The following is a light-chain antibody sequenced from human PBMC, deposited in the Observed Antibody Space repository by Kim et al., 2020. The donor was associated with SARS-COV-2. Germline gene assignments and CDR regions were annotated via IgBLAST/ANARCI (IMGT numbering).Light chain of an antibody. V-gene: IGLV2-18*02. CDR3: SSQRSADKWV. CDR1: SSDVGSYNR. J-gene: IGLJ3*02. CDR2: EVS. Sequence: QSALTQPPAVSGSPGQSVTISCIGTSSDVGSYNRVSWYQQPPGTSPKLMIYEVSNRPSGVPDRFSGSKSGNTASLTISGLQADDGAGDCCSSQRSADKWVLGGGAK.